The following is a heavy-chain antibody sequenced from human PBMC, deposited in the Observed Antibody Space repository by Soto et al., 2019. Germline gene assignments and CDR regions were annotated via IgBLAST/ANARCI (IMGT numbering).Heavy chain of an antibody. J-gene: IGHJ4*02. D-gene: IGHD1-7*01. CDR3: ARDASQLELIGYYFDY. CDR1: GYSISSGYY. Sequence: SETLSLTCAVSGYSISSGYYWGWIRQPPGKGLEWIGSIYHSGSTYYNPSLKSRVTISVDTSKNQFSLKLSSVTAADTAVYYCARDASQLELIGYYFDYWGQGTLVTVSS. V-gene: IGHV4-38-2*02. CDR2: IYHSGST.